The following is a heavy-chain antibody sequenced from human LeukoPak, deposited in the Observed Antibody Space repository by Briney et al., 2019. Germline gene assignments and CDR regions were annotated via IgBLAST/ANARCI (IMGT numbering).Heavy chain of an antibody. V-gene: IGHV3-23*01. J-gene: IGHJ4*02. Sequence: GGSLRLSCAASGFTFSSYAMSWVRQAPGKGLEWVSAISGSGGSTYYADSVKGRFTISRDNSKNTLYLQMNSLRAEDTAVYYCAKDRGYYDILTGVLYWGQGTLVTVSS. CDR2: ISGSGGST. CDR1: GFTFSSYA. D-gene: IGHD3-9*01. CDR3: AKDRGYYDILTGVLY.